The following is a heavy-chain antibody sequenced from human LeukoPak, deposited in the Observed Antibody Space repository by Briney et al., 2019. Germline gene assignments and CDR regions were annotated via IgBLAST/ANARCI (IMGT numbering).Heavy chain of an antibody. V-gene: IGHV4-39*07. CDR3: ARRQTTYSGYVNWFAP. Sequence: SETLSLTCTVSGGSISSSSYYWGWIRQPPGKGLEWIGSIYYSGSTYYNPSLKSRVTISVDTSKNQFSLKLSSVTAADTAVYYCARRQTTYSGYVNWFAPWGEGTLVTVSS. D-gene: IGHD5-12*01. J-gene: IGHJ5*02. CDR1: GGSISSSSYY. CDR2: IYYSGST.